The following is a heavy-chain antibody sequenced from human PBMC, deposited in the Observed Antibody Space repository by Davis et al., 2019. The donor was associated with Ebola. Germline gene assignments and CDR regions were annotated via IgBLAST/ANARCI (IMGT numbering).Heavy chain of an antibody. Sequence: GESLKISCAASGFTFSSYGMHWVRQAPGKGLEWVSYISSSGSTIYYADSVKGRFTISRDNAKNSLYLQMNSLRAEDTAVYYCARGLLWFGESQNLNWFDPWGQGTLVTVSS. CDR3: ARGLLWFGESQNLNWFDP. D-gene: IGHD3-10*01. J-gene: IGHJ5*02. CDR1: GFTFSSYG. V-gene: IGHV3-48*04. CDR2: ISSSGSTI.